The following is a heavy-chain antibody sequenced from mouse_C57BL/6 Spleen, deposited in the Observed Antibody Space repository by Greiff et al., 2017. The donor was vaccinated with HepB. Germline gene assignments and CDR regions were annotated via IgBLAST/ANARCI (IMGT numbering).Heavy chain of an antibody. CDR1: GYTFTSYW. J-gene: IGHJ1*03. D-gene: IGHD1-1*01. CDR3: ARSELLDV. CDR2: IDPSDSYT. Sequence: QVQLQQPGAELVMPGASVKLSCKASGYTFTSYWMHWVKQRPGQGLEWIGEIDPSDSYTNYNQKFKGKSTLTVDKSSSTAYMQLSSLTSEDSAVYYCARSELLDVWGTGTTVTVSS. V-gene: IGHV1-69*01.